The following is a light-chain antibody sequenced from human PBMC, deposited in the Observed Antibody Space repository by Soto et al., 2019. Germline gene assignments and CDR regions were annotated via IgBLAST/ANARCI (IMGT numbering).Light chain of an antibody. Sequence: EIVLTQSPGTLSLSPGERATLSCRASQSVNSNFLAWYQQKPGQAPRLLIYGASTRAAGVPDRFSGSGSGTDFTLTITRLEPEDFAMYYCQQYGRSPLMYTFGQGTTLGVK. CDR2: GAS. J-gene: IGKJ2*01. V-gene: IGKV3-20*01. CDR3: QQYGRSPLMYT. CDR1: QSVNSNF.